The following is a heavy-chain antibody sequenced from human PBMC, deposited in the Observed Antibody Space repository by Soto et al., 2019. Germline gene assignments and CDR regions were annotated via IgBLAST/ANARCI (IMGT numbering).Heavy chain of an antibody. D-gene: IGHD3-3*01. CDR3: ARTGFGVYYYYYGMDV. J-gene: IGHJ6*02. CDR1: GYTFTSYG. Sequence: GASVRVSCKASGYTFTSYGISWVRQAPGQGLEWMGWISAYNGNTNYAQKLQGRVTMTTGTSTSTAYMELRSLRSDDTAVYYCARTGFGVYYYYYGMDVWGQGTTVTVSS. V-gene: IGHV1-18*01. CDR2: ISAYNGNT.